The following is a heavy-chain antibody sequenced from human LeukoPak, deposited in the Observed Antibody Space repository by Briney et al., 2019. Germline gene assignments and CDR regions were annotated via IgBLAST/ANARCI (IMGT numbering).Heavy chain of an antibody. CDR3: ARVGDFWSGYYDY. CDR1: GLIFSSYS. J-gene: IGHJ4*02. D-gene: IGHD3-3*01. Sequence: GGSLRLSCAASGLIFSSYSMNWVRQAPGKGLEWVSSISSSSTHIYYADSVKGRFTISRDNAKNSLYLQMNSLGAEDTAVYYCARVGDFWSGYYDYWGQGTLVTVSS. CDR2: ISSSSTHI. V-gene: IGHV3-21*01.